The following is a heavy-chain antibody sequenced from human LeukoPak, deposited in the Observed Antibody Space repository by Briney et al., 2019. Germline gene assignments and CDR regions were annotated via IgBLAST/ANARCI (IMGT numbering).Heavy chain of an antibody. J-gene: IGHJ4*02. CDR3: AREFEATGFWALDY. CDR2: MNNDGRVI. D-gene: IGHD3-16*01. V-gene: IGHV3-74*01. Sequence: PGGSLRLSCRVSGFTFNTYWMHWVRQAPGKGLVWVSRMNNDGRVISYADSVKGRFTISRDNAKNTLYLQMNGLRAEDTAVYYCAREFEATGFWALDYWGQGTLVTASS. CDR1: GFTFNTYW.